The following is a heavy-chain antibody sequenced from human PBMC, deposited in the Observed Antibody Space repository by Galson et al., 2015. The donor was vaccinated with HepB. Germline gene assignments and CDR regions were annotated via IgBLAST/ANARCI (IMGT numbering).Heavy chain of an antibody. CDR3: ARDALRYFDWLLPADYYYGMDV. V-gene: IGHV1-46*04. Sequence: SVKVSCKASGYTFTSYYMHWVRQAPGQGLEWMGIINPSGGSTSYAQKLQGRVTMTRDTSTSTVYMELSSLRSEDTAVYYCARDALRYFDWLLPADYYYGMDVWGQGTTVTVSS. D-gene: IGHD3-9*01. CDR2: INPSGGST. CDR1: GYTFTSYY. J-gene: IGHJ6*02.